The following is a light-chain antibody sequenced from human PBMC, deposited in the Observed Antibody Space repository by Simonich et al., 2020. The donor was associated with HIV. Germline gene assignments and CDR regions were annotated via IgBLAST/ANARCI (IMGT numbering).Light chain of an antibody. J-gene: IGLJ3*02. CDR1: VLAKKY. Sequence: SYELTQPSSVSVSPGQTARITCSGDVLAKKYARWFHQKPGQAPILVIYKDSERPSGIPERFSGSSSGTTVTLTISGAQVEDEADYYCYSAADNNWVIGGGTKLTVL. CDR2: KDS. CDR3: YSAADNNWV. V-gene: IGLV3-27*01.